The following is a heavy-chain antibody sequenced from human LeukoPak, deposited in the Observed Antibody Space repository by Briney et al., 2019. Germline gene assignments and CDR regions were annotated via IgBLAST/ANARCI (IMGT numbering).Heavy chain of an antibody. V-gene: IGHV3-33*01. D-gene: IGHD3-16*01. CDR3: ARSLDRVGFWGTTDY. CDR1: GFTFSSYG. J-gene: IGHJ4*02. Sequence: PGGSLRLSCAASGFTFSSYGMHWVRQAPGKGLEWVAVIWYDGSNKYYADSVKGRFTISRDNSKNTPYLQMNSLRAEDTAVYYCARSLDRVGFWGTTDYWGQGTLVTVSS. CDR2: IWYDGSNK.